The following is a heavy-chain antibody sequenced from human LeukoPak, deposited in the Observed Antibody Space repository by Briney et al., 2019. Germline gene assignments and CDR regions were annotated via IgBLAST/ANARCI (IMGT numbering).Heavy chain of an antibody. CDR3: AKVITYDSSGYYRHPDY. Sequence: GGSLRLSRAASGFTFSSYGMHWVRQAPGKGLEWVAFIRYDGSNKYYADSVKGRFTISRDNSKNTLYLQMNSLRAEDMAAYYCAKVITYDSSGYYRHPDYWGQGTLVTVSS. CDR1: GFTFSSYG. CDR2: IRYDGSNK. J-gene: IGHJ4*02. D-gene: IGHD3-22*01. V-gene: IGHV3-30*02.